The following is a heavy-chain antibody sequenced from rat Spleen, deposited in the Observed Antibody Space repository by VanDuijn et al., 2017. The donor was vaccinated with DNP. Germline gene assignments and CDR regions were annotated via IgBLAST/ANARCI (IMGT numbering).Heavy chain of an antibody. D-gene: IGHD1-3*01. J-gene: IGHJ2*01. V-gene: IGHV5-25*01. CDR3: ARAYGSPWYFDY. Sequence: EVQLVESGGGLVQPGRSPKISCEASGFTFSDYYMAWVRQAPKKGLEWVAAISTSGSRTYYPDSVKGRFTISRDDAKSNLYLQMNSLKSDDTATYYCARAYGSPWYFDYWGQGVMVTVSS. CDR1: GFTFSDYY. CDR2: ISTSGSRT.